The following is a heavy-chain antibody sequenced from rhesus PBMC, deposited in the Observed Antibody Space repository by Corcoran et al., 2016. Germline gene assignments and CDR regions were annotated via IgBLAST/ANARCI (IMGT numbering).Heavy chain of an antibody. D-gene: IGHD6-13*01. CDR1: GGSISSNS. CDR2: IYGGGGST. Sequence: QVQLQESGPGLVKPSETLSLTCAVSGGSISSNSRIWIRQSPGKGLEWIGYIYGGGGSTSYNPSLKSRVTISTDTSKNQFSLKLSSVTAADTAVYYCARYNPIAAFDYWGQGVLVTVSS. V-gene: IGHV4-160*01. J-gene: IGHJ4*01. CDR3: ARYNPIAAFDY.